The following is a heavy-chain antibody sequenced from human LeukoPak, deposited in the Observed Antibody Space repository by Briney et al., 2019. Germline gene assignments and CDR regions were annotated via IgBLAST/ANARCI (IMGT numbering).Heavy chain of an antibody. CDR2: IWYDGSKK. Sequence: PGGSLRLSCAASGFIFSSYGMHWVRHAPGKGLEWVALIWYDGSKKDYADSVKGRFTISRDNSKNTLNLQMNRLRAEDTAVYYCATMTTVTMDDAFDIWGQGTMVTVSS. D-gene: IGHD4-17*01. CDR3: ATMTTVTMDDAFDI. J-gene: IGHJ3*02. CDR1: GFIFSSYG. V-gene: IGHV3-33*01.